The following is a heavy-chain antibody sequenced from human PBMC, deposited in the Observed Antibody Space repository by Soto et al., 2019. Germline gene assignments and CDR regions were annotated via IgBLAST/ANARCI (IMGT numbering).Heavy chain of an antibody. CDR2: MNPNSGNT. D-gene: IGHD2-8*01. CDR1: GYTFTSYD. J-gene: IGHJ4*02. V-gene: IGHV1-8*01. Sequence: ASVKVSCKASGYTFTSYDINWVRQATGQGLEWMGWMNPNSGNTGYAQKFQGRVTMTRNTSISTAYMELNSLRTEDTAIYYCAKLRDFVVLPAGILDYWGPGTLVTVSS. CDR3: AKLRDFVVLPAGILDY.